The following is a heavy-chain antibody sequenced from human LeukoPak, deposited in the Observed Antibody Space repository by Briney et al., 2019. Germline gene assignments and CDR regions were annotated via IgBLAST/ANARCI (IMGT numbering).Heavy chain of an antibody. Sequence: SETLSLACTVSGGSISGYYWSWIRQPPGKGLEWIGYIYYSGTTNYNPSLKSRVTISVDTSKNQFSLKLNSVTAADTVVYYCARLPLRSHFDYWGQGTLVTVSS. CDR1: GGSISGYY. CDR3: ARLPLRSHFDY. V-gene: IGHV4-59*08. J-gene: IGHJ4*02. CDR2: IYYSGTT.